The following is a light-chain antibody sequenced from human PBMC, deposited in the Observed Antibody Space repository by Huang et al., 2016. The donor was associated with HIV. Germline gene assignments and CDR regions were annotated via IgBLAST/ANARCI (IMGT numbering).Light chain of an antibody. CDR3: QQTSGAPLT. V-gene: IGKV1-39*01. CDR2: ATS. Sequence: DIQMTQSPSSLSASVGDRVTITWRASQSISSYLNWYQQKPVKAPKLLIYATSSLQSVVPSRFSGSGSGTDFTLTISSLQPEDFASYFCQQTSGAPLTFGGGTKVEIK. CDR1: QSISSY. J-gene: IGKJ4*01.